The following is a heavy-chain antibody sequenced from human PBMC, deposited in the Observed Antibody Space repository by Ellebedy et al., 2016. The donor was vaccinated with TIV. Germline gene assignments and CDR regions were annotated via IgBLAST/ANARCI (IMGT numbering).Heavy chain of an antibody. CDR2: INSDGSTT. V-gene: IGHV3-74*01. J-gene: IGHJ4*02. Sequence: GGSLRLSCVASGFTFSSYWMHWVRQATGKGLVWVSRINSDGSTTSYADSVKGRFTISRDNAKNTLYLQMNSLRDEDTAVYYCARVEGYCSGGSCYSAHLFDYWGQGTLVTVSS. CDR1: GFTFSSYW. CDR3: ARVEGYCSGGSCYSAHLFDY. D-gene: IGHD2-15*01.